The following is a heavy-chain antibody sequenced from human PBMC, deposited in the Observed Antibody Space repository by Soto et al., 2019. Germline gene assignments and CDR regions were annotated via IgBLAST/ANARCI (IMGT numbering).Heavy chain of an antibody. J-gene: IGHJ4*02. CDR3: ARGQEGVVASH. V-gene: IGHV4-34*01. D-gene: IGHD5-12*01. CDR1: GGSLSGYY. Sequence: QVQLQQWGAGLLKPSETLSLNCAVNGGSLSGYYWSWIRQPPGKGLEWIGEIKDGGRTNYSPSLKRLATIASDSSNNQFSLRLYSVTAAYTGVYYCARGQEGVVASHWDQGTLVTVSS. CDR2: IKDGGRT.